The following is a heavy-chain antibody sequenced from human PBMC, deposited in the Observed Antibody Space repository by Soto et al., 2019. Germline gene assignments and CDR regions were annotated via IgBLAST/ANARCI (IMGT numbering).Heavy chain of an antibody. CDR2: IYYSGSS. V-gene: IGHV4-59*01. CDR1: GGSISSYY. Sequence: SETLSLTCSVSGGSISSYYWSWIRQPPGKGLEWIGHIYYSGSSTYNPSLKSRVTISVDTSKNQFSLKLSSVTAADTAVYYCARDGDSPRGVPAAHGYGMDVWGQGTTVTVSS. D-gene: IGHD2-2*01. J-gene: IGHJ6*02. CDR3: ARDGDSPRGVPAAHGYGMDV.